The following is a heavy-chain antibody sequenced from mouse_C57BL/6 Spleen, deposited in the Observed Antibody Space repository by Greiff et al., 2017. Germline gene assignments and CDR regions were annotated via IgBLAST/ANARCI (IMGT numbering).Heavy chain of an antibody. CDR2: LNTGRGGT. Sequence: VQGVESGAELVRPGTSVKVSCKASGYAFTNYLLAWVQQRPGQGLEWIGVLNTGRGGTNYTEKFKGKATLTADKSSITAYLQLSSLTSEDAAVYFCARRDDYFDDWGQGTTLTVSS. D-gene: IGHD3-3*01. CDR3: ARRDDYFDD. V-gene: IGHV1-54*01. CDR1: GYAFTNYL. J-gene: IGHJ2*01.